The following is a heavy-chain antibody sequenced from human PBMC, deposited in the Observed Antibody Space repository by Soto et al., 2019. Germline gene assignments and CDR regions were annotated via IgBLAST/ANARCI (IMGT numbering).Heavy chain of an antibody. V-gene: IGHV3-48*02. Sequence: QLVESGGGLVQPGGSLRLSCAASGFAFSNYSMNWVRQAPGKGLEWVSYISFSSTTIFYADSVRGRFTISRDNAKNSLYLQMNTLRDEDTAVYYCAGDNGMAGSFAPWGQGTLVTVSS. CDR3: AGDNGMAGSFAP. CDR2: ISFSSTTI. J-gene: IGHJ5*02. D-gene: IGHD2-8*01. CDR1: GFAFSNYS.